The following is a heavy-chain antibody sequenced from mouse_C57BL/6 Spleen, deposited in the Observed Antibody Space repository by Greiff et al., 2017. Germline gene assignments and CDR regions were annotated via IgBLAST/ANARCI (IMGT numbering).Heavy chain of an antibody. CDR2: IDPEDGET. Sequence: VQLKESGAELVKPGASVKLSCTASGFNIKDYYMHWVKQRTEQGLEWIGRIDPEDGETKYAPKFQGKATITADTSSNTAYLQLSSLTSEDTAVYYCAITLFTTAGVDYWGQGTTLTVSS. J-gene: IGHJ2*01. D-gene: IGHD1-2*01. CDR3: AITLFTTAGVDY. CDR1: GFNIKDYY. V-gene: IGHV14-2*01.